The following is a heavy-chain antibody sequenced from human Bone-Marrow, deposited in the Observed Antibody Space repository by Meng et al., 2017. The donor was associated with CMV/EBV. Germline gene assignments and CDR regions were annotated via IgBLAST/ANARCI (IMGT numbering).Heavy chain of an antibody. V-gene: IGHV3-48*04. Sequence: GESLKISCAASGFTFSSYSMNWVRQAPGKGLEWGSYISSSGSTIYYADSVKGRFTISRDNAKNSLYLQMNSLRAEDTAGYYCAAGEVVAWGKYYYGMDVWGQGTTVTVSS. D-gene: IGHD2-15*01. CDR2: ISSSGSTI. CDR1: GFTFSSYS. CDR3: AAGEVVAWGKYYYGMDV. J-gene: IGHJ6*02.